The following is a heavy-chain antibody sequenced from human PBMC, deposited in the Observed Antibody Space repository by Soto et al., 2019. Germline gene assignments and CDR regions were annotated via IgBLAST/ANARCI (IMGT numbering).Heavy chain of an antibody. CDR2: ISSKTNGGTT. CDR1: GFTFNDDA. CDR3: TRAPKYFFDSGDYYVVHYFDY. J-gene: IGHJ4*02. D-gene: IGHD3-22*01. Sequence: PGGSPRLSCSASGFTFNDDAMGWVRQAPGKGLEWVGIISSKTNGGTTEYAASVKGRITITRDDFKSDAYLQMHSLKTEDTAVYDYTRAPKYFFDSGDYYVVHYFDYWGQGTLVTVSS. V-gene: IGHV3-49*04.